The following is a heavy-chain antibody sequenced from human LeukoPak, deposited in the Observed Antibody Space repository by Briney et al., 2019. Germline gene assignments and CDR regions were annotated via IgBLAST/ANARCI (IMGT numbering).Heavy chain of an antibody. Sequence: SETLSLTCTVSGGSIRSSYYYWSWIRQPPGKGLEWIGYIYYSGSTNYNPSLKSRVTISVDTSKNQFSLKLSSVTAADTAVYYCARGPPNYYGSGSYYPDYWGQGTLVTVSS. CDR3: ARGPPNYYGSGSYYPDY. CDR1: GGSIRSSYYY. J-gene: IGHJ4*02. CDR2: IYYSGST. V-gene: IGHV4-61*01. D-gene: IGHD3-10*01.